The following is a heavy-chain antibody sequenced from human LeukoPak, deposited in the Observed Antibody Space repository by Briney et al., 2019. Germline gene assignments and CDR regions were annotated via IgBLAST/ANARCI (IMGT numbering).Heavy chain of an antibody. CDR3: ARGSRSGYYYMDV. CDR1: GGSISSYY. D-gene: IGHD3-3*01. Sequence: SETLSLTCTVSGGSISSYYWSWIRQPPGKGLEWIGYIYTSGSTNYNPSLKSRVTISVDTSKNQFSLKLSSVAAADTAVYYCARGSRSGYYYMDVWGKGTTVTVSS. V-gene: IGHV4-4*09. J-gene: IGHJ6*03. CDR2: IYTSGST.